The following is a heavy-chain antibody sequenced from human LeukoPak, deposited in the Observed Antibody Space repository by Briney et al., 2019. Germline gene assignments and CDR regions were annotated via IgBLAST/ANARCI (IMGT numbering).Heavy chain of an antibody. CDR3: ARDPKHYYDSSGYDY. CDR2: ISYDGSNK. D-gene: IGHD3-22*01. CDR1: GFTFSSYA. V-gene: IGHV3-30-3*01. J-gene: IGHJ4*02. Sequence: GGSLRLSCAASGFTFSSYAMHWVRQAPGKGLEWVAVISYDGSNKYYADSVKGRFTISRDNSKNTLYPQMNSLRAEDTAVYYCARDPKHYYDSSGYDYWGQGTLVTVSS.